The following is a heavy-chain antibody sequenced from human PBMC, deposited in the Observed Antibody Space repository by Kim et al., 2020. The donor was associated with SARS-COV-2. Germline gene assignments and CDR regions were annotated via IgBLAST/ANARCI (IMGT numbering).Heavy chain of an antibody. J-gene: IGHJ4*02. CDR2: IDGGGTAT. V-gene: IGHV3-74*01. Sequence: GGSLRLSCAASGFTSSGDWMHWVRQAPGKGLMWVSRIDGGGTATAYADAVEGRFTISRDSAKDTLYLQMNSLRDEDTAIYYCVRARYDGNCVGRWGQGTLVTVSS. CDR1: GFTSSGDW. D-gene: IGHD3-16*01. CDR3: VRARYDGNCVGR.